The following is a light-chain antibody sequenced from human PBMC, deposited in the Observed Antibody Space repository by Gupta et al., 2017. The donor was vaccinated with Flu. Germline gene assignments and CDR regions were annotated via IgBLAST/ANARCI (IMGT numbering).Light chain of an antibody. CDR2: AAS. J-gene: IGKJ2*01. CDR1: QRISSY. Sequence: DIQMTQSPSSLSASVGDRVTITCRASQRISSYLNWYQQKPGKAPELLIYAASSLQSGVPSRFSGSGSGTDFTLTISSLRAEDSATFYCQQSYGEPYTFGQGTKLEIK. CDR3: QQSYGEPYT. V-gene: IGKV1-39*01.